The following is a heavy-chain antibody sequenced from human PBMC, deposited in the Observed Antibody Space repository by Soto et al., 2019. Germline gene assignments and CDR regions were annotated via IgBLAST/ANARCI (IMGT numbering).Heavy chain of an antibody. CDR3: ARATGITQFTAGVEAFDI. D-gene: IGHD1-20*01. V-gene: IGHV3-74*01. Sequence: EVQLVESGGGLVQPGGSLRLSCAASGFTFSTYWMHWVRQAPGKGLVWVSRINSDGSSTSYADSVKGRFTISRDNAKNTVYVKMNSLRAEDTAVYYCARATGITQFTAGVEAFDIWGQGTMVTVSS. J-gene: IGHJ3*02. CDR1: GFTFSTYW. CDR2: INSDGSST.